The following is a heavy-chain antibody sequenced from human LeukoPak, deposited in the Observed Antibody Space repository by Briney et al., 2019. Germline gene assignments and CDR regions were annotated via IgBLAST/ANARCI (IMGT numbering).Heavy chain of an antibody. CDR2: ISSSSSTI. D-gene: IGHD4-17*01. J-gene: IGHJ4*02. CDR3: ARGHGDYGFDY. V-gene: IGHV3-48*01. CDR1: GFTFSSYI. Sequence: GGSLRLSCAASGFTFSSYIMNWVRQAPGKGLEWVSYISSSSSTIYYADSVKGRFTTSRDNAKNSLYLQMNSLRAEDTAVYYCARGHGDYGFDYWGQGTLVTVSS.